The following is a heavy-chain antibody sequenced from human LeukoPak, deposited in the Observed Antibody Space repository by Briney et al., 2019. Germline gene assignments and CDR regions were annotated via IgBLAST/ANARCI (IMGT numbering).Heavy chain of an antibody. CDR2: IFYGGGT. CDR3: TRDRYCGDEGCTGPTWFDP. D-gene: IGHD2-21*01. Sequence: PSETLSLTCSVSGGFISNSRYSWGWIRQPPGKGLEWIGSIFYGGGTNYSPSLKSRVTISLDTSKNQFSLKLTSVTAADTAVYFCTRDRYCGDEGCTGPTWFDPWGQGTLVTVSS. CDR1: GGFISNSRYS. J-gene: IGHJ5*02. V-gene: IGHV4-39*07.